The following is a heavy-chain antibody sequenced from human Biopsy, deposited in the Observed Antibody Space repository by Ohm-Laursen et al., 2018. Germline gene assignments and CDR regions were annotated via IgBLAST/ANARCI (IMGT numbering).Heavy chain of an antibody. CDR1: GESSSGYF. V-gene: IGHV4-34*01. CDR3: VRGVDYYDPYHYYALDV. Sequence: DTLSLTCAVNGESSSGYFWNWIRQPPGKGLEWIGEINHSGRTNYNPSLKSRVTISVDTSKNQFSLKVRSVTAADTAVYYCVRGVDYYDPYHYYALDVWGQGTTVTVSS. CDR2: INHSGRT. D-gene: IGHD3-22*01. J-gene: IGHJ6*02.